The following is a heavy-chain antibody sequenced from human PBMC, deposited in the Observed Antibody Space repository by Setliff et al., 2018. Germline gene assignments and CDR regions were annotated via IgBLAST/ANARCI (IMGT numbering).Heavy chain of an antibody. V-gene: IGHV3-30*03. CDR2: ISKDDTKK. J-gene: IGHJ6*03. Sequence: GGSLRLSCAASGFTFSPYIIHWVRQAPGKGLEWVALISKDDTKKYLADSVKGRFTISRDSSRNTVDLQMSSLRAEDTAVYYCARVIYFYYMDVWGKGTTVTVSS. CDR1: GFTFSPYI. CDR3: ARVIYFYYMDV.